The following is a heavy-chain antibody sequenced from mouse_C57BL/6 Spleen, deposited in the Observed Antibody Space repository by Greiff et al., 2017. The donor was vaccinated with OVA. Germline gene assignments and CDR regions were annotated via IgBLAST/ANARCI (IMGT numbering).Heavy chain of an antibody. CDR1: GFNIKDYY. CDR2: IDPEDGEN. D-gene: IGHD6-5*01. V-gene: IGHV14-2*01. CDR3: ASAYATRRFDY. J-gene: IGHJ2*01. Sequence: VQLQQSGAELVKPGASVKLSCTASGFNIKDYYMHWVKQRTEQGLEWIGRIDPEDGENKYAPKFKGKATITADTSPTTAYLQLSSLTSEDTAVYYCASAYATRRFDYWGQGTTLTVSS.